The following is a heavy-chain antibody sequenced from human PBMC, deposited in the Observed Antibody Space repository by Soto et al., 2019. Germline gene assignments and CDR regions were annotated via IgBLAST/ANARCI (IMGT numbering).Heavy chain of an antibody. Sequence: GGSLRLSCAASGFTFDDYGMSWVRQAPGKGLEWLSAIGGSGAVTTYADFVRGRFTISRDNSKNTLYLQMNSLRAEDTAVYYCAKSPLFDYWGQGTLVTVS. V-gene: IGHV3-23*01. CDR3: AKSPLFDY. CDR2: IGGSGAVT. J-gene: IGHJ4*02. CDR1: GFTFDDYG.